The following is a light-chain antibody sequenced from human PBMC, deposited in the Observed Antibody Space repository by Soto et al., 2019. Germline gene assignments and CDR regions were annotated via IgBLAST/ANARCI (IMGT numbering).Light chain of an antibody. CDR1: QVITND. J-gene: IGKJ1*01. V-gene: IGKV1-17*01. CDR2: AAS. CDR3: LLLSTSPST. Sequence: IQMTQSPSSLSASVGDRLSITCRASQVITNDLGWYQQKPGKAPKRLIYAASALHSGVPSRFSGSGSGTEFTLTISSLQPEDVAAYYCLLLSTSPSTFRQGTMVQ.